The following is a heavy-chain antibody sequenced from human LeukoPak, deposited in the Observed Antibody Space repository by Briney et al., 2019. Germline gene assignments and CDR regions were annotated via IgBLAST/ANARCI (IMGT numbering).Heavy chain of an antibody. J-gene: IGHJ5*02. CDR3: ARIGYSSNWFDP. CDR2: IYYTGST. Sequence: SETLSLTCTVSGGSISSSSYYWGWIRQPPGKGLEWIGNIYYTGSTYYNPSLKSRVTISLDTSKNQFSLKLSSVTAADTAVYYCARIGYSSNWFDPWGQGTLVTVSS. CDR1: GGSISSSSYY. D-gene: IGHD6-19*01. V-gene: IGHV4-39*07.